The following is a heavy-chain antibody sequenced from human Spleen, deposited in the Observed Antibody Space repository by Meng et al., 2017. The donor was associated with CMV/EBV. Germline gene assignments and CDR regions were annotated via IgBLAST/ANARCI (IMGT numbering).Heavy chain of an antibody. D-gene: IGHD6-13*01. CDR1: GYTFTGYY. CDR2: INPNSGGT. CDR3: AREAAASTSWFDP. V-gene: IGHV1-2*02. J-gene: IGHJ5*02. Sequence: ASVKVSCKASGYTFTGYYMHWVRQAPGQGLEWMGWINPNSGGTNYAQKFQGRVTMTRDTSISTAYMDLSRLRSEDTAVYYCAREAAASTSWFDPWGPGTLVTVSS.